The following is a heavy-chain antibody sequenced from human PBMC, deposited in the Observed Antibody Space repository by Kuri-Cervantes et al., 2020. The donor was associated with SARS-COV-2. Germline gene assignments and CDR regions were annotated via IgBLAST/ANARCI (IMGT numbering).Heavy chain of an antibody. V-gene: IGHV1-69*10. J-gene: IGHJ4*02. CDR3: ARGFDSPLDY. CDR2: IIPMLHKA. D-gene: IGHD3-9*01. CDR1: GASFTLSA. Sequence: SVKVSCKTSGASFTLSAFSWVRQAPGQGLEWMGGIIPMLHKAHYARKFQDRVTITADESTSTLYIDLNNLKSDDTAVYYCARGFDSPLDYWGQGTLVTVSS.